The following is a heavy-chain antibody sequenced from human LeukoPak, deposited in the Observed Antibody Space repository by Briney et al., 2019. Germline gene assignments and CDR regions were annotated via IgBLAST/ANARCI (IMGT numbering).Heavy chain of an antibody. CDR3: ASRSINWYRGGTWFDP. CDR2: IKQDESEI. Sequence: GGSLRLSCAASGFTFSSYWMSWVRQAPGKGLEWVANIKQDESEIYYVDSVKGRFTISRDNAKNSLYLQMNSLRVEDTAVYYCASRSINWYRGGTWFDPWGQGTLVTVSS. V-gene: IGHV3-7*01. J-gene: IGHJ5*02. D-gene: IGHD6-13*01. CDR1: GFTFSSYW.